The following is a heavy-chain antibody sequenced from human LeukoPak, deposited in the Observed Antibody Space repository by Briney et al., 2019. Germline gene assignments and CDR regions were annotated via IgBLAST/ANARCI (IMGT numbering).Heavy chain of an antibody. V-gene: IGHV4-59*08. CDR3: ATTENSSGWFAY. Sequence: SETLSLTCTVYGGSISSYYWSWIRQPPGKGLEWIGYIYYSGSANYNPSLKSRVTISVDTSKNQFSLKLNSVTAADTAVYYCATTENSSGWFAYWGQGTLVTVSS. CDR2: IYYSGSA. CDR1: GGSISSYY. J-gene: IGHJ4*02. D-gene: IGHD6-19*01.